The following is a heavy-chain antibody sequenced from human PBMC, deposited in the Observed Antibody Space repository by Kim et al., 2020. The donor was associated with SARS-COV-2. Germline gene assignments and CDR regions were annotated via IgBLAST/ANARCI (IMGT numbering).Heavy chain of an antibody. CDR3: VRHGPLSSSWFPSELYHGMDV. CDR1: GFTFTTHW. CDR2: IYPGDSDT. V-gene: IGHV5-51*01. D-gene: IGHD6-13*01. J-gene: IGHJ6*02. Sequence: GESLKISCKVSGFTFTTHWIGWVRQMPGKGLEWMGIIYPGDSDTRYSPSFQGHVTISADTSTSTAYLQWSTLEASDTAVYYCVRHGPLSSSWFPSELYHGMDVWGQGTKVTVSS.